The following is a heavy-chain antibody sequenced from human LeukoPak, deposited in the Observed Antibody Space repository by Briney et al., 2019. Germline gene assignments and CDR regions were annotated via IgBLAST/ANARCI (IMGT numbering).Heavy chain of an antibody. J-gene: IGHJ6*03. Sequence: GASVKVSCKASGGTFSSYAISWVRQAPGQGLERMGGIIPIFGTANYAQKFQGRVTITTDESTSTAYMELSSLRSEDTAVYYCARVVYSSSSGGGYYYMDVWGKGTTVTVSS. D-gene: IGHD6-6*01. V-gene: IGHV1-69*05. CDR3: ARVVYSSSSGGGYYYMDV. CDR2: IIPIFGTA. CDR1: GGTFSSYA.